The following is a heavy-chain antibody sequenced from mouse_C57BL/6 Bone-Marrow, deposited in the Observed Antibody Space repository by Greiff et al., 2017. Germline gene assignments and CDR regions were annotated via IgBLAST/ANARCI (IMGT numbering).Heavy chain of an antibody. V-gene: IGHV1-42*01. CDR2: INPSTGGT. Sequence: VQLQQSGPELVKPGASVKISCKASGYSFTGYYMNWVKQSPEKSLEWIGEINPSTGGTTYNQKFKAKATLTVDKSSSTAYMQLKSLTSEDSAVYYCARSSGGVFAYWGQGTLVTVSA. CDR3: ARSSGGVFAY. D-gene: IGHD3-2*02. J-gene: IGHJ3*01. CDR1: GYSFTGYY.